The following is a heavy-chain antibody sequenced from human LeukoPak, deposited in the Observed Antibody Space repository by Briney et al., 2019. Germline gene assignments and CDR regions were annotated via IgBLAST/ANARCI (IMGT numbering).Heavy chain of an antibody. CDR2: VSTSGRT. D-gene: IGHD2-15*01. CDR1: GGSISSYY. CDR3: ARDLVVVVAASSLDY. V-gene: IGHV4-4*07. Sequence: SETLSLTCTVSGGSISSYYWCWCLQPPRKGLQWIGRVSTSGRTNYNPSLKGRLTMSADASKNQFSLKLSSVTAADTAVYYCARDLVVVVAASSLDYWGQGTLVTVSS. J-gene: IGHJ4*02.